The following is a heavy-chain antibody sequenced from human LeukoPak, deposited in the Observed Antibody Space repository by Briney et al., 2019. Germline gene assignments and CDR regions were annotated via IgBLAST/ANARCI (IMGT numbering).Heavy chain of an antibody. J-gene: IGHJ5*02. D-gene: IGHD3-9*01. Sequence: SETPSLTCAVYGGSFSGYYWSWIRQPPGKGLEWIGEINHSGSTNYNPSLKSRVTISVDTSKNQFSLKLSSVTAADTAVYYCARGSDDDILTGYYRFDPWGQGTLVTVSS. V-gene: IGHV4-34*01. CDR3: ARGSDDDILTGYYRFDP. CDR1: GGSFSGYY. CDR2: INHSGST.